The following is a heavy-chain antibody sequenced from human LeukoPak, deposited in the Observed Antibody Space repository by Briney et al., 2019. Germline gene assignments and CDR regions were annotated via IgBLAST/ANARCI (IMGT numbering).Heavy chain of an antibody. CDR2: ISGSGGST. J-gene: IGHJ4*02. V-gene: IGHV3-23*01. CDR3: AKDGPLFYYDSSGYGGYFDY. D-gene: IGHD3-22*01. Sequence: GGSLRPSCAASGFTFSRYAMSRVRQAPGKGLKWVSVISGSGGSTDYADSVKGRFTISRDNSKNTLYLQMNSLRAEDTAVYYCAKDGPLFYYDSSGYGGYFDYWGQGTRVTVSS. CDR1: GFTFSRYA.